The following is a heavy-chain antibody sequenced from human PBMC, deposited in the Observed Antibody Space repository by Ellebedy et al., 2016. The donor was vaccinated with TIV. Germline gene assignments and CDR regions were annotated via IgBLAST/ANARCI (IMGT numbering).Heavy chain of an antibody. D-gene: IGHD6-19*01. CDR1: GFTFSSYA. J-gene: IGHJ4*02. V-gene: IGHV3-23*01. CDR3: AKAQDSSGWYLWGQIDY. CDR2: ISGSGGST. Sequence: GESLKISXAASGFTFSSYAMSWVRQAPGKGLEWVSAISGSGGSTYYADSVKGRFTISRDNSKNTLYLQMNSLRAEDTAVYYCAKAQDSSGWYLWGQIDYWGQGTLVTVSS.